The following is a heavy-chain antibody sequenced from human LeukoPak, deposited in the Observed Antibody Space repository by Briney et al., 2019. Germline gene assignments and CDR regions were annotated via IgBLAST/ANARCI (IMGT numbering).Heavy chain of an antibody. CDR1: GFTFSSYA. J-gene: IGHJ4*02. D-gene: IGHD6-19*01. Sequence: PGGSLRLSCAASGFTFSSYAMHWVRQAPGKGLEWVSAISGSGGSTYYADSVKGRFTISRDNSKNTLYLQMNSLRAEDTAVYYCAKDRGIAVAGTFDYWGQGTLVTVSS. CDR3: AKDRGIAVAGTFDY. CDR2: ISGSGGST. V-gene: IGHV3-23*01.